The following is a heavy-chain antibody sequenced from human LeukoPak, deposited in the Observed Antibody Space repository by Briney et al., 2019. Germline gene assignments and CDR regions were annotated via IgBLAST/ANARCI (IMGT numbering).Heavy chain of an antibody. Sequence: SETLSLTCAVYGGSFSGYYWSWIRQPPGKGLEWIGEINHSGSTNYNPSLKSRVTISVDTSKNQFSLKLSSVTAADTAVYYCARGDQRLWFGSGNYMDVWGKGTTVTISS. CDR2: INHSGST. CDR1: GGSFSGYY. J-gene: IGHJ6*03. D-gene: IGHD3-10*01. V-gene: IGHV4-34*01. CDR3: ARGDQRLWFGSGNYMDV.